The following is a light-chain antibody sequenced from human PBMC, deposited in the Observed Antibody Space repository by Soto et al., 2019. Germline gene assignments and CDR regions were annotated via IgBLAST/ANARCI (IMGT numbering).Light chain of an antibody. V-gene: IGKV3-20*01. CDR3: RQYGRSLGLA. CDR1: QSVSSDF. Sequence: EIVLTQSPGTLSLSPGERATLSCRASQSVSSDFLAWYQEKPGQAPRLLIYGASSRATGIPDRFSGSGSGTDFTPTISRLEPEDFAVYYCRQYGRSLGLAFGGGTKVDIK. J-gene: IGKJ4*01. CDR2: GAS.